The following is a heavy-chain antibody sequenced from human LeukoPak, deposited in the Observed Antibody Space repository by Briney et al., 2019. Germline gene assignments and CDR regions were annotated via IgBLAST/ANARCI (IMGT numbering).Heavy chain of an antibody. D-gene: IGHD1-7*01. Sequence: PSETLSLTCAVYGGSFSGYYWSWIRQPPGKGLEWIGEINHSGSTNYNPSLKSRVTISVDTSKNQFSLKLSSVTAADTAVYYCATELRNAFDIWGRGTMVTVSS. V-gene: IGHV4-34*01. CDR1: GGSFSGYY. CDR3: ATELRNAFDI. CDR2: INHSGST. J-gene: IGHJ3*02.